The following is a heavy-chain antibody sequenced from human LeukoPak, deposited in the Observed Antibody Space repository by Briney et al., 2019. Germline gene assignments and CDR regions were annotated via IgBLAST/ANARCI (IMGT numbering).Heavy chain of an antibody. V-gene: IGHV3-30*18. CDR2: ISYDETRK. Sequence: GGSLRLSCIASGFAFRNYGMHWVRQAPGKGLEWVAVISYDETRKYYVDSVKGRFTISRDNSKNTIYLQMNSLRPEDTAVYYCAKGDGGSETYFYMDVWGKGTAVTVSS. CDR1: GFAFRNYG. CDR3: AKGDGGSETYFYMDV. J-gene: IGHJ6*03. D-gene: IGHD5-12*01.